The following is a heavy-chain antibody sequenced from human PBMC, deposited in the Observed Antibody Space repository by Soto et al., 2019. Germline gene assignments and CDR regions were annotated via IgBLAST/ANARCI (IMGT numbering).Heavy chain of an antibody. Sequence: ASVKVSCKASGYTFTSYYMHWVRQAPGQGLEWMGIINPSGGSTSYAQKFQGRVTVTRDTSTSTVYMELSSLRSEDTAVYYCARDRDYYGSGSYYKAIDYWGQGTLVTVSS. CDR1: GYTFTSYY. V-gene: IGHV1-46*01. D-gene: IGHD3-10*01. CDR3: ARDRDYYGSGSYYKAIDY. CDR2: INPSGGST. J-gene: IGHJ4*02.